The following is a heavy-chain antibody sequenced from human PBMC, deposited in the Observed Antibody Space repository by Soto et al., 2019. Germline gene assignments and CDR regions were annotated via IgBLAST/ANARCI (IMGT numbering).Heavy chain of an antibody. CDR2: IYYSGIT. D-gene: IGHD3-9*01. CDR3: AREAYYDILTGTRGAFDI. V-gene: IGHV4-59*01. J-gene: IGHJ3*02. Sequence: PSETLSLTCTVSGGSISSYYWSWIRQTPGKGLEWIGYIYYSGITKYNPSLGSRATTSVDTSKNQFSLKLSSVTAADTAVYYCAREAYYDILTGTRGAFDIWSQGTMVTVSS. CDR1: GGSISSYY.